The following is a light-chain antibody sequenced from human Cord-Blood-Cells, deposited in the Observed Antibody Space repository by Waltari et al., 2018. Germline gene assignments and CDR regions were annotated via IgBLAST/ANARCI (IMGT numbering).Light chain of an antibody. CDR2: DVS. CDR1: SSDVGGYNY. J-gene: IGLJ3*02. Sequence: QSALTQPASVSGSPGQSITISCTGTSSDVGGYNYVSWYQQHPGNAPKLMIYDVSKRPSGVSNRFSGSKSGNTASLPISGLQAEDEADYYCSSYTSSSTWVFGGGTKLTVL. CDR3: SSYTSSSTWV. V-gene: IGLV2-14*01.